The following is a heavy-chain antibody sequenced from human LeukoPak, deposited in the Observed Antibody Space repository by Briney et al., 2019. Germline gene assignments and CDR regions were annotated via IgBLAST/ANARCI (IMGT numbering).Heavy chain of an antibody. CDR2: INPSGGST. Sequence: ASVKVCCKASGYTFTNYYMHWVRQAPGQGLEWMGIINPSGGSTSYAQKFQGRVTMTRDMSTSTVYMELSSLRSEDTAVHYCARDLHSSGWYRVPYYYYYYMDVWGKGTTVTVSS. CDR1: GYTFTNYY. J-gene: IGHJ6*03. V-gene: IGHV1-46*01. D-gene: IGHD6-19*01. CDR3: ARDLHSSGWYRVPYYYYYYMDV.